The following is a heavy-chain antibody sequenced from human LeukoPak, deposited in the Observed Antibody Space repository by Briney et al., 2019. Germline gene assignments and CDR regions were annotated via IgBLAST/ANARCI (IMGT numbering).Heavy chain of an antibody. D-gene: IGHD3-10*01. CDR2: ISSSGSTI. CDR3: ARDFGMVEPGLMDV. Sequence: PGGSLRLSCAASGFTFSSYEMNWVRQAPGKGLEWVSYISSSGSTIYYADSVKGRFTISRDSAKNSLYLQMNSLRAEDTAVYYCARDFGMVEPGLMDVWGKGTTVTISS. V-gene: IGHV3-48*03. J-gene: IGHJ6*03. CDR1: GFTFSSYE.